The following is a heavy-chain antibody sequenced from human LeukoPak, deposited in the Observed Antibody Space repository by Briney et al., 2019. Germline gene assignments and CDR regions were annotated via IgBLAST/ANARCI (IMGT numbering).Heavy chain of an antibody. CDR2: IKEDGSVK. Sequence: PGGSLRLSCAASGFTFSTSWMTWVRQAPGKGLEWVANIKEDGSVKNYADSVKGRFTISRDNAKNSLYLEINCLRAEDTAVYYCARQWGWFTSGWWLDTLDVWGQGSMVIVSS. V-gene: IGHV3-7*01. J-gene: IGHJ3*01. D-gene: IGHD6-19*01. CDR1: GFTFSTSW. CDR3: ARQWGWFTSGWWLDTLDV.